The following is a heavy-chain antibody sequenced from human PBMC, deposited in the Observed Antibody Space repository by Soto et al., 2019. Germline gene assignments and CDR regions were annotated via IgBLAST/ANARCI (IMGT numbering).Heavy chain of an antibody. CDR3: ARDLCRYFDWLLSSPGCVDYYYMDV. V-gene: IGHV3-21*01. J-gene: IGHJ6*03. CDR1: GFTFSSYS. D-gene: IGHD3-9*01. CDR2: ISSSSSYI. Sequence: GGSLRLSCAASGFTFSSYSMNWVRQAPGKGLEWVSSISSSSSYIYYADSVKGRFTISRDNTKNSLYLQMNSLRAEDTAVYYCARDLCRYFDWLLSSPGCVDYYYMDVWGKGTTVTVSS.